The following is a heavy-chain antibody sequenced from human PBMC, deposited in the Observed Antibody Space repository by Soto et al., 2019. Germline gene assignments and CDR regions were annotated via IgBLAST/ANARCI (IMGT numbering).Heavy chain of an antibody. CDR2: ISSSSSYI. CDR3: ARTTAVAGTPEFDY. Sequence: PGGSLRLSCAASGFTFSSYSMNWVRQAPGKGLEWVSSISSSSSYIYYADSVKGRFTISRDNAKNSLYLQMNSLRAEDTAVYYCARTTAVAGTPEFDYWGQGTLVTVSS. CDR1: GFTFSSYS. J-gene: IGHJ4*02. D-gene: IGHD6-19*01. V-gene: IGHV3-21*01.